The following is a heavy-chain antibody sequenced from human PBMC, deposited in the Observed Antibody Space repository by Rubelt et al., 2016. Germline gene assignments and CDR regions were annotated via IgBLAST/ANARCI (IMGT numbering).Heavy chain of an antibody. V-gene: IGHV4-59*01. D-gene: IGHD6-6*01. J-gene: IGHJ5*02. CDR2: MSYTGDA. CDR1: GDSISSSY. Sequence: QVQLQESGPGLVKPSETLSLTCTVSGDSISSSYWSWIRQPPGKGLEWIALMSYTGDAYYNPSLKSRVTISVDTSKNQFSLKVTAWTAADTAVYYCARAPVAARGTRWFDPGGQGTLVTVSS. CDR3: ARAPVAARGTRWFDP.